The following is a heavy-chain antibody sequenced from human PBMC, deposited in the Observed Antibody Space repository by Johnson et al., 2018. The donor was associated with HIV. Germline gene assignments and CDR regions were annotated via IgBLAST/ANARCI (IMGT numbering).Heavy chain of an antibody. CDR3: TTAIVIDAFDI. CDR1: GFTFSSYG. D-gene: IGHD3-16*02. J-gene: IGHJ3*02. CDR2: ISYDGSDK. V-gene: IGHV3-30*03. Sequence: QVQLVESGGGVVQPGRSLRLSCAASGFTFSSYGMNWVRQAPGKGLEWVAVISYDGSDKYYADSVKGRFTISRDNSKNTLYLQMNSLTTEDTAVYYCTTAIVIDAFDIWGQGTMVTVSS.